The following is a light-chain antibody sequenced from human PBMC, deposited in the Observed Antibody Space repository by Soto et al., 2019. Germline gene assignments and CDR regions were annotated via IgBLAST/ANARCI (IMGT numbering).Light chain of an antibody. J-gene: IGLJ2*01. Sequence: QSALTQPASVSGSPGQSITISCTGTSSDVGGYNYVSWYQQHPGKAPKLMIYDVSHRPSGVSNRFSGSKSGNTASLTISGLQAEDEADYYCSSYTRSSTPLYVVFGGGTKLTVL. CDR3: SSYTRSSTPLYVV. V-gene: IGLV2-14*01. CDR1: SSDVGGYNY. CDR2: DVS.